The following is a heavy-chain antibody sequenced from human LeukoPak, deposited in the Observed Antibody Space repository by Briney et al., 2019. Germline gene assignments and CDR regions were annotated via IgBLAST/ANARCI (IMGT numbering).Heavy chain of an antibody. CDR1: GGSISSGGYY. CDR2: IYTSGTT. D-gene: IGHD3-22*01. V-gene: IGHV4-61*02. CDR3: ARATYYYDSRGYLLDY. J-gene: IGHJ4*02. Sequence: SETLSLTCTVSGGSISSGGYYWSWIRQPAGKGLEWIGRIYTSGTTNYNPSLKSRVTISLDTSKNQLSLKLSSVTAADTALYYCARATYYYDSRGYLLDYWGQGTRVTVSS.